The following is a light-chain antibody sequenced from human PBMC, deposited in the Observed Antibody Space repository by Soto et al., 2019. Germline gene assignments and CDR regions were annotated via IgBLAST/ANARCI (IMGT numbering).Light chain of an antibody. V-gene: IGKV3-20*01. J-gene: IGKJ4*01. CDR3: QQYGNSPPT. CDR2: GAS. Sequence: EIVLTQSPGTLSLSPGERATLSCRASQSLSSSYLAWYQQRPGQAPRLLIYGASSRGTGIPERFSGSGSATDFTLTISRLEPEDFAVYHCQQYGNSPPTFGGGTKVEI. CDR1: QSLSSSY.